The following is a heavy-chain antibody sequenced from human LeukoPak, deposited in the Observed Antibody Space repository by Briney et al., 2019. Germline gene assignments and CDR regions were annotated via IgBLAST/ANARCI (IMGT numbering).Heavy chain of an antibody. V-gene: IGHV1-69*06. CDR1: GGPFSSYA. D-gene: IGHD6-19*01. Sequence: SVKVSCKASGGPFSSYAISWVRQAPGHGLEWMGGIIPIFVTANYAQKFQCRVTITAHKSTSTAYMELSSLRSEDTAVYYCARGRYSSGWYGGYWGQGTLVTVSS. J-gene: IGHJ4*02. CDR3: ARGRYSSGWYGGY. CDR2: IIPIFVTA.